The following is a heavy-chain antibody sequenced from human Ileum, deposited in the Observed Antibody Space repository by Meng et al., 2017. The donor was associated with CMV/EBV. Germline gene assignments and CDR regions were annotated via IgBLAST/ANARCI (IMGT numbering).Heavy chain of an antibody. CDR2: INDGGST. CDR3: ARGIQTFVY. D-gene: IGHD2-21*01. V-gene: IGHV4-34*01. J-gene: IGHJ4*02. Sequence: GSLRLSCAVYSGSFSHYYWNWIRQSPGKGLEWIGEINDGGSTNYNPSLKSRVTISLDTSKKQVSLKLSSVTAADTAIYYCARGIQTFVYWGQGMLVTVSS. CDR1: SGSFSHYY.